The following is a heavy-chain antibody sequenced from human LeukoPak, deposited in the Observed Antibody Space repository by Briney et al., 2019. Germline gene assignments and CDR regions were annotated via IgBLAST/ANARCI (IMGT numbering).Heavy chain of an antibody. Sequence: PSETFSLPCTVSGGSISSSSYYWAWFRQPPGKGLEWIGSIYYSGSTYYNPSLKSRVTISVDTSKNQFSLKLSSVTAADTAVYYCARELKVGNTGYYFDYWGQGILVTVSS. V-gene: IGHV4-39*07. CDR2: IYYSGST. D-gene: IGHD4-17*01. CDR1: GGSISSSSYY. CDR3: ARELKVGNTGYYFDY. J-gene: IGHJ4*02.